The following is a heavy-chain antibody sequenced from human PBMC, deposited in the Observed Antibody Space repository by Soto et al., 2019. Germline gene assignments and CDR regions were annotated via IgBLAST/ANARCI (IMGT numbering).Heavy chain of an antibody. D-gene: IGHD5-12*01. CDR1: GFTFSSYS. CDR3: ARVSVFWYSGYHISDFDY. J-gene: IGHJ4*02. V-gene: IGHV3-48*01. Sequence: GGSLRLSCAASGFTFSSYSMNWVRQAPGKGLEWVSYISSSSSTIYYADSVKGRFTISRDNAKNSLYLQMNSLRAEDTAVYYCARVSVFWYSGYHISDFDYWGQGTLVTVSS. CDR2: ISSSSSTI.